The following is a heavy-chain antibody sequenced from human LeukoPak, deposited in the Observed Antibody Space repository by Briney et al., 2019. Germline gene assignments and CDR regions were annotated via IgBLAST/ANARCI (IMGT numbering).Heavy chain of an antibody. CDR2: IYYSGST. CDR3: ARSYGSGSYYSRSEAYFDY. J-gene: IGHJ4*02. D-gene: IGHD3-10*01. V-gene: IGHV4-31*03. CDR1: GGSISSGGYY. Sequence: SETLSLTCTVSGGSISSGGYYRSWIRQHPGKGLEWIGYIYYSGSTYYNPSLKSRVTISVDTSKNQFSLKLSSVTAADTAVYYCARSYGSGSYYSRSEAYFDYWGQGTLVTVSS.